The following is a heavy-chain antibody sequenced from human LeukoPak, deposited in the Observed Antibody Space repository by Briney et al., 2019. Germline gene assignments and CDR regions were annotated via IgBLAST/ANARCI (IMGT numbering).Heavy chain of an antibody. J-gene: IGHJ4*02. CDR1: GFTFSSYA. D-gene: IGHD1-1*01. Sequence: GGSLRLSCAASGFTFSSYAMTWVRQAPGKGLEWVSGIGGSSGKIFYADSVKGRFTISRDNSKNTLYLQMNSLRAEDTAVYYCAKDGNWNAVDYFDYWGQGTLVTVSS. CDR3: AKDGNWNAVDYFDY. V-gene: IGHV3-23*01. CDR2: IGGSSGKI.